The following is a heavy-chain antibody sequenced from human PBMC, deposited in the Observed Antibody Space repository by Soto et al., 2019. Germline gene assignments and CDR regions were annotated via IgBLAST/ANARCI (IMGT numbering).Heavy chain of an antibody. CDR3: ARYLGDSRGYLDF. J-gene: IGHJ4*02. CDR1: GYTYTKYE. CDR2: MYPNSGNT. D-gene: IGHD3-22*01. Sequence: GSSVKVCCKAPGYTYTKYEIKSVRQATGQGLEWMGWMYPNSGNTGYAQKFQGRVTITADKSTSTAYMELSSLRSEDTAVYYCARYLGDSRGYLDFWGRGTLVPGSS. V-gene: IGHV1-8*03.